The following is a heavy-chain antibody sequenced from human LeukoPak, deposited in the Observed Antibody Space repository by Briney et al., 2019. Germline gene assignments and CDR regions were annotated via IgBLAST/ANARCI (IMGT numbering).Heavy chain of an antibody. CDR3: ARAHRRYFDEDWFDP. D-gene: IGHD3-9*01. Sequence: PSETLSLTCTVSGGSISSYYWSWIRQPAGKGLEWIGRIYTSGGTNYNPSLKSRVTMSVDTSKNQFSLKLSSVTAADTAVYYCARAHRRYFDEDWFDPWGQGTLVTVSS. J-gene: IGHJ5*02. V-gene: IGHV4-4*07. CDR1: GGSISSYY. CDR2: IYTSGGT.